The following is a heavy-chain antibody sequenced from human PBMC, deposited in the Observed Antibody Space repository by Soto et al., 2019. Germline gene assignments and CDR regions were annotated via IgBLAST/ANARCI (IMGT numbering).Heavy chain of an antibody. Sequence: ASVKVSCKASGYTFTSYYMHWVRQAPGQGLEWMGIINPSGGSTSYAQKFQGRVTMTRDTSTSTVYMELSSLRSEDTAVYYCAREAYYDFWSGSYYYYGMDVWGQGTTVTVSS. V-gene: IGHV1-46*01. D-gene: IGHD3-3*01. CDR3: AREAYYDFWSGSYYYYGMDV. CDR2: INPSGGST. CDR1: GYTFTSYY. J-gene: IGHJ6*02.